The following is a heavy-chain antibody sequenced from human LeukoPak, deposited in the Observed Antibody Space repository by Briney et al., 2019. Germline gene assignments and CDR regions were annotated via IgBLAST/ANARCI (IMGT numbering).Heavy chain of an antibody. CDR3: ARSPLAFYDSSGYPRVWFDP. Sequence: SETLSLTCAVSGGSISSSNYYWAWIRQPPGKRLEWIGNIYFSGSTNYNPSLKGRVAISVDTSKNQFSLKLSSVAAADTAVYYCARSPLAFYDSSGYPRVWFDPWGQGTLVTVSS. V-gene: IGHV4-39*01. J-gene: IGHJ5*02. CDR2: IYFSGST. D-gene: IGHD3-22*01. CDR1: GGSISSSNYY.